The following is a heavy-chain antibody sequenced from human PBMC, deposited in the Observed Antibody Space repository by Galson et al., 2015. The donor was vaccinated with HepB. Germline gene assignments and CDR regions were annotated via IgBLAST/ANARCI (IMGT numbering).Heavy chain of an antibody. CDR1: GYTFTSYA. CDR2: INAGNGNT. CDR3: ARAPWDIVVVPAAGYYYYYMDV. Sequence: SVKVSCKASGYTFTSYAMHWVRQAPGQRLEWMGWINAGNGNTKYSQEFQGRVTITRDTSASTAYMELRSLRSDDTAVYYCARAPWDIVVVPAAGYYYYYMDVWGKGTTVTVSS. V-gene: IGHV1-3*01. D-gene: IGHD2-2*01. J-gene: IGHJ6*03.